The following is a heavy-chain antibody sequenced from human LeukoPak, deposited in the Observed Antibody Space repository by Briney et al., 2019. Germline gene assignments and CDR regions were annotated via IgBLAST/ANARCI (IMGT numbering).Heavy chain of an antibody. D-gene: IGHD3-10*01. V-gene: IGHV1-58*02. CDR3: AAVSPMVRGVITIIDY. J-gene: IGHJ4*02. Sequence: SVKVSCKASGFTFTSSAMQWVRQARGQRLEWIGWIVVGSGNTNYAQKFQERVTITRDMSTSTAYMELSSLRPEDTAVYYCAAVSPMVRGVITIIDYWGQGTLVTVSS. CDR2: IVVGSGNT. CDR1: GFTFTSSA.